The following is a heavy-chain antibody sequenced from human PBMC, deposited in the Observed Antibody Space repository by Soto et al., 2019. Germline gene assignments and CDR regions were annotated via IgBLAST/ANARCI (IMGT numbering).Heavy chain of an antibody. J-gene: IGHJ4*02. CDR2: IYHSGST. CDR3: DREGSRGAYDY. Sequence: PSETLSLTCAVSGGSISSGGYSWSWIRQPPGKGLEWIGYIYHSGSTYYNPSLKSRVTISVDRSKNQFSLKLSSVTAADTAVYYCDREGSRGAYDYWGQGTLVTVSS. D-gene: IGHD3-10*01. V-gene: IGHV4-30-2*01. CDR1: GGSISSGGYS.